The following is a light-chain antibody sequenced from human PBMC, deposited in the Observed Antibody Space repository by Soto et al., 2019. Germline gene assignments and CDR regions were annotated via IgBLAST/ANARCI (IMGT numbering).Light chain of an antibody. Sequence: DIQMTQSPSSVSASVGDRVTITCRASQGINNWLAWYQQKPGKAPKLLIYAASTLQSGVPSRFSGSGFGTDFTLTVSSLQPEDFATYFCQQANNFPYTFGQGTKVEIK. J-gene: IGKJ2*01. V-gene: IGKV1-12*01. CDR1: QGINNW. CDR3: QQANNFPYT. CDR2: AAS.